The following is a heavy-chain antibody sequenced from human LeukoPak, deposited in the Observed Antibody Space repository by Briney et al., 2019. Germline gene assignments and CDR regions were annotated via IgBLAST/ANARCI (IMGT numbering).Heavy chain of an antibody. Sequence: QPGGSLRLSCAASTFILSDYAMTWVRQAPGKGLEWVSTISGGGDATYYAHSVKGRFAVSRDNSKNTLYLQMNSLRAEDTAVYYCARDLIAVAGNDAFDIWGQGTMVTVSS. V-gene: IGHV3-23*01. CDR1: TFILSDYA. D-gene: IGHD6-19*01. CDR2: ISGGGDAT. J-gene: IGHJ3*02. CDR3: ARDLIAVAGNDAFDI.